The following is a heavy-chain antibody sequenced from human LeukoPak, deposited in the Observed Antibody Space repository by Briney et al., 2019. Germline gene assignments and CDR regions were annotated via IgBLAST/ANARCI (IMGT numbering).Heavy chain of an antibody. Sequence: SETLSLTCAVYGGSFSGYYGSWIRQPPGKGLEWIGEINHSGSTNYNPSLKSRVTISVDTSKNQFSLKLSSVTAADTAVYYCASLGSSVAAAFDIWGQGTMVTVSS. J-gene: IGHJ3*02. CDR1: GGSFSGYY. CDR2: INHSGST. D-gene: IGHD6-19*01. CDR3: ASLGSSVAAAFDI. V-gene: IGHV4-34*01.